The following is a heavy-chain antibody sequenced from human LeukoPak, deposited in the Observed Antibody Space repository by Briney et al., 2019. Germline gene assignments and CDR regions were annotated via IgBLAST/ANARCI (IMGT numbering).Heavy chain of an antibody. CDR1: GFIPRDYA. V-gene: IGHV3-23*01. D-gene: IGHD2-21*01. J-gene: IGHJ4*02. Sequence: GGSLRLSCAASGFIPRDYAMIWVRQAPGKWLEWVSVISNSGETTYYADSVKGRFTISRDNSKNTVYLQMDGLRAEDTAVYYCAKGQRTDSWYSPGDYWGQGTLVTVSS. CDR2: ISNSGETT. CDR3: AKGQRTDSWYSPGDY.